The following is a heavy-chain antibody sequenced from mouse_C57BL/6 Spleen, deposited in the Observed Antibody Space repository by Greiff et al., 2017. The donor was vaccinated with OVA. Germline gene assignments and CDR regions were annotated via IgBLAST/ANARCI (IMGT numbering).Heavy chain of an antibody. CDR2: INPSTGGT. J-gene: IGHJ1*03. CDR3: ARREFYYGSSGYFDV. CDR1: GYSFTGYY. V-gene: IGHV1-42*01. D-gene: IGHD1-1*01. Sequence: VQLKQSGPELVKPGASVKISCKASGYSFTGYYMNWVKQSPEKSLEWIGEINPSTGGTTYNQKFKAKATLTVDKSSSTAYMQLKSLTSEDSAVYYCARREFYYGSSGYFDVWGTGTTVTVSS.